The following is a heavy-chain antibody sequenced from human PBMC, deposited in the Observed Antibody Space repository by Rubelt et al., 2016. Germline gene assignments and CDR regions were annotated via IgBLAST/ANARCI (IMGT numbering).Heavy chain of an antibody. CDR1: GGTFSSYA. D-gene: IGHD2-2*01. CDR3: ARELVPAAPGFYYGMDV. Sequence: QVQLVQSGAEVKKPGSSVKVSCKASGGTFSSYAISWVRQAPGQGLEWMGGIIPIFGTANYAQKFQGRVTITADESTSTAYMELGSLRSEATAVYYCARELVPAAPGFYYGMDVWGQGTTVTVSS. V-gene: IGHV1-69*01. J-gene: IGHJ6*02. CDR2: IIPIFGTA.